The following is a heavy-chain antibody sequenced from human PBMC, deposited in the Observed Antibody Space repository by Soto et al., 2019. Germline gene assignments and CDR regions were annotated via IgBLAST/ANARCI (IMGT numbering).Heavy chain of an antibody. V-gene: IGHV4-4*02. Sequence: PSETLSLTCVVSGASISSTYWWSWVRQPPGKGLEWIGEIYHTGSTKYNPSLKSRVTISIDKSNNEFSLKLNSVTAADTAVYYCARVPDRWGQGTLVT. D-gene: IGHD2-2*01. J-gene: IGHJ4*02. CDR2: IYHTGST. CDR3: ARVPDR. CDR1: GASISSTYW.